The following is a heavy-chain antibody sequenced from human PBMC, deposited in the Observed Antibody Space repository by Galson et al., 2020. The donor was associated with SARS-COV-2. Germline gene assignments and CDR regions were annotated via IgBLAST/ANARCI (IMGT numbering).Heavy chain of an antibody. Sequence: TGGSLRLSCAASGFTFSSYAMSWVRQAPGKGLEWVSAISGSGGSTYYADSVMGRFTISRDNSKNTLYLQMNSLRAEDTAVYYCAKDGAVVIAMLGFDYWGQGTLVTVSS. D-gene: IGHD2-21*01. J-gene: IGHJ4*02. CDR1: GFTFSSYA. CDR2: ISGSGGST. CDR3: AKDGAVVIAMLGFDY. V-gene: IGHV3-23*01.